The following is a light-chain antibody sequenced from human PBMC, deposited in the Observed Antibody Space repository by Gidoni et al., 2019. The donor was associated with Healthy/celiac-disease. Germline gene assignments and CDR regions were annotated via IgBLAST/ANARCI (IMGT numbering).Light chain of an antibody. CDR1: SSNIGAGYD. J-gene: IGLJ2*01. CDR3: QSYDSSLSGPVV. Sequence: QSALTQPLSPSGAPPQSVTISCTGSSSNIGAGYDVHWSQQLPGTAPKLLIYGNSNRPSGVPDRFSGSKSGTSASLAITGLQAEDEADYYCQSYDSSLSGPVVFGGGTKLTVL. V-gene: IGLV1-40*01. CDR2: GNS.